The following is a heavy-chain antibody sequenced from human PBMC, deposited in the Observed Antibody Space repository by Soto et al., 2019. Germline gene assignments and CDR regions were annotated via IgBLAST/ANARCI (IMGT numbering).Heavy chain of an antibody. CDR1: RGSLRSGSLS. CDR3: ARDFAYFDS. V-gene: IGHV4-61*01. CDR2: VYHTGRT. Sequence: SGTPSLTRTVPRGSLRSGSLSWSWIRQPPGKGLEWIGYVYHTGRTSYNPSLKSRVSISMDTSKNQFSLNLDSVTAADTAVYFCARDFAYFDSWGQGTLVTVSS. D-gene: IGHD3-3*01. J-gene: IGHJ4*02.